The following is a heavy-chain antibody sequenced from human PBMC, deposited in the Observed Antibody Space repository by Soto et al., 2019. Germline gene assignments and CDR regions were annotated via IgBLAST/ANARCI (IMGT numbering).Heavy chain of an antibody. D-gene: IGHD3-3*01. CDR1: GGTFSSYA. CDR3: ARDVVTIFGVVTRWFDP. Sequence: QVQLVQSGAEVKKPGSSVKVSCKASGGTFSSYAISWVRQAPGQGLEWMGGIIPIFGTANYAQKFQGRVTITADESTSTADMELSSLRSEDTAVYYCARDVVTIFGVVTRWFDPWGQGTLVTVSS. J-gene: IGHJ5*02. CDR2: IIPIFGTA. V-gene: IGHV1-69*12.